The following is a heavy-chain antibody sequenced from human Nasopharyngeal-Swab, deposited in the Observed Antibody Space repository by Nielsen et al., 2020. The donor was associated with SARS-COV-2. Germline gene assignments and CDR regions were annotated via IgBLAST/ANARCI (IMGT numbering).Heavy chain of an antibody. CDR3: AKALNYYDSSGYSLGH. CDR1: RFTFSSYA. D-gene: IGHD3-22*01. J-gene: IGHJ4*02. V-gene: IGHV3-23*01. Sequence: GGSLRLSCAASRFTFSSYAMSWVRQAPGKGLEWVSAISGSGGSTYYADSVKGRFTISRDNSKNTLYLQMNSLRAEDTAVYYCAKALNYYDSSGYSLGHWGQGTLVTVSS. CDR2: ISGSGGST.